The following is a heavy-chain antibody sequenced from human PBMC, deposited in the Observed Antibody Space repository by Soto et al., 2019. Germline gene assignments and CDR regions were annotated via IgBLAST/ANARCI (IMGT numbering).Heavy chain of an antibody. CDR2: ISWNSGSI. D-gene: IGHD6-19*01. CDR1: GFTFDDYA. J-gene: IGHJ3*02. CDR3: AKVLYSSGWYIDAFDI. Sequence: GGSPRLSCAASGFTFDDYAMHWVRQAPGKGLEWVSGISWNSGSIGYVDSVKGRFTISRDNAKNSLYLQMNSLRAEDTALYYCAKVLYSSGWYIDAFDIWGQGTMVTVSS. V-gene: IGHV3-9*01.